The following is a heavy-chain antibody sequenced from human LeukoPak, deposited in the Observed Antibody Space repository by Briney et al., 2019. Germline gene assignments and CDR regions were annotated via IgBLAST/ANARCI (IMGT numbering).Heavy chain of an antibody. J-gene: IGHJ4*02. Sequence: REALRLSCAAPRFNFNTFNRTSVRQAPGKVLEWVSSINSGGDYIYYADSVKGRFTTSRDNAKNSLSLQLNSLRVEDTAVYYCARGHYDVLAASYKWTPDYWGQGTLVTVSS. CDR3: ARGHYDVLAASYKWTPDY. V-gene: IGHV3-21*01. CDR1: RFNFNTFN. D-gene: IGHD3-9*01. CDR2: INSGGDYI.